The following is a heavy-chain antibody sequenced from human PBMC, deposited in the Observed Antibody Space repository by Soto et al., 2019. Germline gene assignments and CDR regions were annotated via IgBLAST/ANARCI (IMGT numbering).Heavy chain of an antibody. Sequence: PSETLSLTCTVSGGSIRSYYWSWIRQPPGKGLEWLGYIYYSGSANYKSSLKSRVTISIDTSKDQFSLKLSSVTAADTAIYYCARWDYDSGSHSLFDYWGQGILVTVSS. CDR1: GGSIRSYY. J-gene: IGHJ4*02. CDR3: ARWDYDSGSHSLFDY. CDR2: IYYSGSA. V-gene: IGHV4-59*01. D-gene: IGHD3-10*01.